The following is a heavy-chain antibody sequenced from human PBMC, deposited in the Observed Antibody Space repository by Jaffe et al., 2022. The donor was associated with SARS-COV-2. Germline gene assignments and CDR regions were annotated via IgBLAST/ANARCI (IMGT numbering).Heavy chain of an antibody. CDR2: IYYSGST. Sequence: QLQLQESGPGLVKPSETLSLTCTVSGGSISSSSYYWGWIRQPPGKGLEWIGSIYYSGSTYYNPSLKSRVTISVDTSKNQFSLKLSSVTAADTAVYYCASTSWYFYDTLDYWGQGTLVTVSS. CDR3: ASTSWYFYDTLDY. J-gene: IGHJ4*02. V-gene: IGHV4-39*01. D-gene: IGHD6-13*01. CDR1: GGSISSSSYY.